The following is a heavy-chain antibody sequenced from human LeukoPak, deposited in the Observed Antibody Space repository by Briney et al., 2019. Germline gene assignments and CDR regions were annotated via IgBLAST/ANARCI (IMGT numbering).Heavy chain of an antibody. V-gene: IGHV3-49*04. D-gene: IGHD3-22*01. J-gene: IGHJ4*02. CDR2: IRSKAYGGTT. CDR1: GFTFSSYA. Sequence: GGSLRLSCTASGFTFSSYAMNWVRQAPGKGLEWVGFIRSKAYGGTTEYAASVKGRFTISRDDSKSIAYLQMNSLKTEDTAVYYCTRDTYSSGYYFLFDYWGQGTLVTVSS. CDR3: TRDTYSSGYYFLFDY.